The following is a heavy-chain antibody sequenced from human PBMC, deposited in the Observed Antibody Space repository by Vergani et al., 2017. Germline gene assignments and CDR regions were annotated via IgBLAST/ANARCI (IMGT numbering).Heavy chain of an antibody. CDR3: AAGRDGYNFFDY. V-gene: IGHV4-30-2*01. D-gene: IGHD5-24*01. J-gene: IGHJ4*02. CDR1: GGSLSSGGYS. CDR2: IYHSGST. Sequence: QVQLQESGPGLVKPSGTLSLPCAVSGGSLSSGGYSWSWIRQPPGKGLEWIGYIYHSGSTYYNPSLKSRVTISVDRSKNQFSLKLSSVTAADTAVYYCAAGRDGYNFFDYWGQGTLVTVSS.